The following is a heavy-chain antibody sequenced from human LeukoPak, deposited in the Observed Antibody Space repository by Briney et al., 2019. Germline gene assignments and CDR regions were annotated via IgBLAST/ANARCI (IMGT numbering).Heavy chain of an antibody. CDR1: GGSFSGYY. Sequence: RTSETLSLTCAVYGGSFSGYYWSWIRQPPGKGLEWIGEINHSGSTNYNPSLKSRVTISVDTSKNQFSLKLSSVTAADTAVYYCARGRDGYKPAYYHYGMDVWGQGTTVTVSS. V-gene: IGHV4-34*01. J-gene: IGHJ6*02. CDR3: ARGRDGYKPAYYHYGMDV. CDR2: INHSGST. D-gene: IGHD5-24*01.